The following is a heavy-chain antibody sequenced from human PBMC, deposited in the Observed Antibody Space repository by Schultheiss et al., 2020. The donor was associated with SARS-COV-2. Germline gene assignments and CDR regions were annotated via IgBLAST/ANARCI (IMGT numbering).Heavy chain of an antibody. CDR1: GFTFSSYS. V-gene: IGHV3-21*01. CDR2: ISSSSSYI. J-gene: IGHJ4*02. CDR3: ARAYYDSSGYSLYYFDY. D-gene: IGHD3-22*01. Sequence: GGSLRLSCAASGFTFSSYSMNWVRQAPGKGLEWVSSISSSSSYIYYADSVKGRFTISRDNAKNSLYLQMNSLRAEDTAVYYCARAYYDSSGYSLYYFDYWGQGTLVTVSS.